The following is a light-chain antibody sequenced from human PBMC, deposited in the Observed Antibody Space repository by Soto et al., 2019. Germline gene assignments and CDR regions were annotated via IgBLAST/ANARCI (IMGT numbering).Light chain of an antibody. CDR1: SSDVGGYNY. V-gene: IGLV2-14*01. CDR3: SSYTSSIYG. Sequence: QSALTQPASVSGSPGQSITISCTGTSSDVGGYNYVSWYQQHPGKAPKLMIYDVSNRPSGVSNRFSGSKSGNTASLTISGLRADDEAEYYCSSYTSSIYGFGTGTKLTVL. J-gene: IGLJ1*01. CDR2: DVS.